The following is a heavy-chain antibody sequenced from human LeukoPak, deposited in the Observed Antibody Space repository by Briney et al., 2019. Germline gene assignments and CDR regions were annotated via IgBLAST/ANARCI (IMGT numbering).Heavy chain of an antibody. CDR2: IYPGDSDT. J-gene: IGHJ4*02. Sequence: GESLKISCKGSGYSFTGYWIGWVRQMPGKGLEWMAIIYPGDSDTRYSPSFPGQVTISADKSISTAYLPWSSLKASDTAMYYCARHRDGLFDYWGQGTLVTVSS. CDR1: GYSFTGYW. CDR3: ARHRDGLFDY. D-gene: IGHD5-24*01. V-gene: IGHV5-51*01.